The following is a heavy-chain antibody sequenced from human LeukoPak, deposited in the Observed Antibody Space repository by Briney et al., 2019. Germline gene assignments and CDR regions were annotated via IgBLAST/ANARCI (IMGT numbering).Heavy chain of an antibody. CDR2: ISYDGSHT. CDR1: GFIFSNFA. Sequence: PGGSPRVSCAASGFIFSNFAMHWVRQAPGKGLEWVALISYDGSHTYYADSMKGRFTISRDNSRNVLYLQMTSLSGDDSAVYYCAREEQELVRHYYYYMDIFGTKTTVTVSS. V-gene: IGHV3-30*01. CDR3: AREEQELVRHYYYYMDI. D-gene: IGHD6-13*01. J-gene: IGHJ6*03.